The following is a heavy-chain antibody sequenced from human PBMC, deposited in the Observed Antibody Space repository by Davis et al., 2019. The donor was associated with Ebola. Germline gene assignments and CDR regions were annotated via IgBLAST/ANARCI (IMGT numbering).Heavy chain of an antibody. Sequence: GESLKISCVVSGTTSTTNGMDWVRQAPGKGLEWVSGMTRAGDSTYYAGSVKGRFTISRDNSKNTFYLQMNSLRAEDTAVYYCAIPDCSGANCYSVYIKNWGQGTLVTVSS. D-gene: IGHD2-15*01. CDR3: AIPDCSGANCYSVYIKN. CDR2: MTRAGDST. J-gene: IGHJ4*02. V-gene: IGHV3-23*01. CDR1: GTTSTTNG.